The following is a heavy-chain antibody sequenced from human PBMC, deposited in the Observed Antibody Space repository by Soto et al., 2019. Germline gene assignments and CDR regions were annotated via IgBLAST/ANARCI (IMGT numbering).Heavy chain of an antibody. V-gene: IGHV5-10-1*01. J-gene: IGHJ4*02. CDR2: IDPSDSYT. CDR3: ARLLKTTVTTSPDFEY. CDR1: GYSFTSYW. Sequence: ESLSISDKGSGYSFTSYWISWVRQMPGKGLEWMGRIDPSDSYTNYSPSFQGHVTISADKSISTAYLQWSSLKASDTAMYYCARLLKTTVTTSPDFEYWGQGTLVTVSS. D-gene: IGHD4-17*01.